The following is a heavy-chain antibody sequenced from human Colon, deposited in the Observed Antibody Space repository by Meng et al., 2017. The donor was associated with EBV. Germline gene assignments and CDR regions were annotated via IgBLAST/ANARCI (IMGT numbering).Heavy chain of an antibody. CDR3: ARVSGRSFDP. CDR1: GGSVATGRYY. V-gene: IGHV4-61*01. Sequence: QGQLQEAGPGLVKPSETLSPTCTVSGGSVATGRYYWSWIRQPPGKGLEWIAYIYYIGGTNYNPSLKSRLTISLDTSKNQFSLSLRSVTAADTAVYYCARVSGRSFDPWGQGTLVTVSS. CDR2: IYYIGGT. J-gene: IGHJ5*02. D-gene: IGHD3-10*01.